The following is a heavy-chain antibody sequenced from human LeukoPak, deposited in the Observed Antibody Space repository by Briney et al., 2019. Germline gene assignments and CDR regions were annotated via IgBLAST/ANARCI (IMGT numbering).Heavy chain of an antibody. J-gene: IGHJ4*02. D-gene: IGHD2-2*01. V-gene: IGHV3-21*04. CDR3: AKVIRGRVPAALDY. CDR2: ISSSSSYI. CDR1: GFTFSSYS. Sequence: GGSLRLSCAASGFTFSSYSMDWVRQAPGKGLELVSSISSSSSYIYYADSVKGRFTISRDNSKNTLYLQMNSLRAEDTAVYYCAKVIRGRVPAALDYWGQGTLVTVSS.